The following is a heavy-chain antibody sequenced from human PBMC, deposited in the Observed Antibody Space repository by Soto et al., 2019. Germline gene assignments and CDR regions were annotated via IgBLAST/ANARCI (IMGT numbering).Heavy chain of an antibody. CDR2: VYYRGRS. J-gene: IGHJ4*02. CDR3: VSQRTTVPTQAYFDY. D-gene: IGHD4-17*01. Sequence: SETLSLTCTVSGGSVTNSSYYWGWIRQSPGKGLEWIGRVYYRGRSYSKSSVKSRVTISVDTSKNRFSLSLNSVTASDTAVYFCVSQRTTVPTQAYFDYWGPGALVTVSS. V-gene: IGHV4-39*01. CDR1: GGSVTNSSYY.